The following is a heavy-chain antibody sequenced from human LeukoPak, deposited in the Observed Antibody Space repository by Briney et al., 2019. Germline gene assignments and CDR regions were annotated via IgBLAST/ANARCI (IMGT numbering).Heavy chain of an antibody. J-gene: IGHJ4*02. Sequence: GGSRRLSCAASGFTFSSSAMSWVRQAPGKGLEWVSAISNNGGYTYYADPVQGRFTISRDNSKSTLCLQMNSLRAEDTAVYYCAKQLGYCSDGSCYFPYWGQGTLVTVSS. V-gene: IGHV3-23*01. CDR1: GFTFSSSA. CDR2: ISNNGGYT. CDR3: AKQLGYCSDGSCYFPY. D-gene: IGHD2-15*01.